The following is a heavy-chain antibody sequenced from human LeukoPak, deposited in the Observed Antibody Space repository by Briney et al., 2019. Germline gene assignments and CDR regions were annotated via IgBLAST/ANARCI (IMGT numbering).Heavy chain of an antibody. Sequence: SQTLSLTCTVSGGSISSGDYYWSWIRQPPGKGLEWIGYIYYSGSTYYNPSLKSRVTISVDTSKNQFSLKLSSVTAADTAVYYCARETRFPVTAAQFLDYWGQGTLVTVSS. CDR3: ARETRFPVTAAQFLDY. CDR2: IYYSGST. V-gene: IGHV4-30-4*01. J-gene: IGHJ4*02. CDR1: GGSISSGDYY. D-gene: IGHD2-21*02.